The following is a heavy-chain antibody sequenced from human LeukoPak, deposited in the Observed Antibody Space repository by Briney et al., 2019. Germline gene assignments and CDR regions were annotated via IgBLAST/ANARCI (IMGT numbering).Heavy chain of an antibody. Sequence: PSETLSLTCAVSGGSISSSNWYSWVRQPPGKGLEWIGEIYHSGSTNYNPSLKSRVTISIDKSKNQFSLNLTSVTAADTAMYFCTRGGEIWGQGTMVTVSS. CDR1: GGSISSSNW. J-gene: IGHJ3*02. CDR2: IYHSGST. D-gene: IGHD3-16*01. V-gene: IGHV4-4*02. CDR3: TRGGEI.